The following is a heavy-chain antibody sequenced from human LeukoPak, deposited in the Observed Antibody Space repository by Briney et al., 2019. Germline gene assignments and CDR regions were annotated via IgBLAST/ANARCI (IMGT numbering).Heavy chain of an antibody. Sequence: TGGSLRLSCAGSGFTFRSYGMSWVRQAPGKGLEWVAVIWNDGSNKYYADSVKGRFTISRDNSKNTLYLQMNSLRAEDTAVYYCARDPRLLWFGELSGPPDYWGQGTMVTVSS. CDR2: IWNDGSNK. D-gene: IGHD3-10*01. V-gene: IGHV3-33*08. J-gene: IGHJ4*02. CDR3: ARDPRLLWFGELSGPPDY. CDR1: GFTFRSYG.